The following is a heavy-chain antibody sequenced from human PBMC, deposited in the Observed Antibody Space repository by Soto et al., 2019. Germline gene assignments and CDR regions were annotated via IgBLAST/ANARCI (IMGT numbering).Heavy chain of an antibody. CDR3: ARSSIAAAGNNY. D-gene: IGHD6-13*01. CDR1: GFTVSSNY. Sequence: PGGSLRLSCAASGFTVSSNYMSWVRQAPGKGLEWVSVIYSGGSTYYADSVKGRFTISRDNSKNTLYLQMNSLRAEDTAVYYCARSSIAAAGNNYWGQGTLVTVSS. J-gene: IGHJ4*02. V-gene: IGHV3-66*01. CDR2: IYSGGST.